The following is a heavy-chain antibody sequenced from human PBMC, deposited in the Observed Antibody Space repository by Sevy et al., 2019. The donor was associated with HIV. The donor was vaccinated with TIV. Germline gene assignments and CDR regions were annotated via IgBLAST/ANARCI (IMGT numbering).Heavy chain of an antibody. Sequence: GGSLRLSCAASGFTFSNAWMSWVRQAPGKGLEWVGRIKSKTDGGTTDYAAPVKGRFTISRDDSKNTLYLQMNSLKTEDTAVYYCTTGSGHTIAAARYFDYWGQGTLVTVSS. V-gene: IGHV3-15*01. J-gene: IGHJ4*02. CDR1: GFTFSNAW. D-gene: IGHD6-13*01. CDR3: TTGSGHTIAAARYFDY. CDR2: IKSKTDGGTT.